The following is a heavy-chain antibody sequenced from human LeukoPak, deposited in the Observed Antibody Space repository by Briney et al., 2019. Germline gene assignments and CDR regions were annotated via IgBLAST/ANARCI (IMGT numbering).Heavy chain of an antibody. J-gene: IGHJ4*02. V-gene: IGHV4-39*07. CDR2: IYYSGST. CDR3: ARVQIYSSGWYYFDY. CDR1: GGSISSSSYY. D-gene: IGHD6-19*01. Sequence: SETLSLTCTVSGGSISSSSYYWGWIRQPPGKGLEWIGSIYYSGSTYYNPSLKSRVTISVDTSKNQSSLKLSSVTAADTAVYYCARVQIYSSGWYYFDYWGQGTLVTVSS.